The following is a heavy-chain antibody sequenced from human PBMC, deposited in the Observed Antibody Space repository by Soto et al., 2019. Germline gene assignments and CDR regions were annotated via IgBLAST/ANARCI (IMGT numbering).Heavy chain of an antibody. Sequence: GGSLRLSCAASGFTFSSYAMHWVRQAPGKGLEWVAVISYDGSNKYYADSVKGRFTISRDNSKNTLYLQMNSLRAEDTAVYYCAREPIYQWLVRRRGYYGMDVWGQATTVTVSS. CDR1: GFTFSSYA. V-gene: IGHV3-30-3*01. J-gene: IGHJ6*02. CDR3: AREPIYQWLVRRRGYYGMDV. D-gene: IGHD6-19*01. CDR2: ISYDGSNK.